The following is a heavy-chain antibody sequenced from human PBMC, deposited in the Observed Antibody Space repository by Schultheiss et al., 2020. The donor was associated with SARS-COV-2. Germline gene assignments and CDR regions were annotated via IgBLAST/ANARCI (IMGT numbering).Heavy chain of an antibody. Sequence: SETLSLTCTVSGGSISSYYWSWIRQPPGKGLEWIGYIYYSGSTYYNPSLKSRVTISVDTSKNQFSLQLNSVTPEDTAVYYCARDTAYCGGDCEGGGVYYYYGMDVWGQGTTVTVSS. CDR3: ARDTAYCGGDCEGGGVYYYYGMDV. V-gene: IGHV4-59*12. D-gene: IGHD2-21*02. CDR1: GGSISSYY. CDR2: IYYSGST. J-gene: IGHJ6*02.